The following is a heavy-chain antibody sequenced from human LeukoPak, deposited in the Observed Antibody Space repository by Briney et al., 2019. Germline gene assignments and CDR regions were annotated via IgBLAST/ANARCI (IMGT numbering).Heavy chain of an antibody. CDR1: GFTFSSYG. V-gene: IGHV3-30*18. CDR3: AKPDGDYVGQLDAFDI. D-gene: IGHD4-17*01. Sequence: GGSLRLSCAASGFTFSSYGMHWVRQAPGKGLEWVAVISYDGSNKYYADSVKGRFTISRDNSKNTLYLQMNSLRAEDTAVFYCAKPDGDYVGQLDAFDIWGQGTMVTVSS. CDR2: ISYDGSNK. J-gene: IGHJ3*02.